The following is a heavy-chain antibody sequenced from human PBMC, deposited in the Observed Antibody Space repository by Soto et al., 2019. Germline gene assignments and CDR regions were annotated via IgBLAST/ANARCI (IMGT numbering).Heavy chain of an antibody. CDR1: EDIFNNFG. V-gene: IGHV1-18*01. D-gene: IGHD2-15*01. Sequence: QAQLVQSGAEVKKPGASVKVACTASEDIFNNFGITWVRQAPGQGLEWLGWVSYYNGNTNYAHRLQGRVFMTTDTATSTAYWELRSLTFNDTAVYYCAIDLTRFCSGGSCPFSMWGQGTQVIVSS. CDR2: VSYYNGNT. CDR3: AIDLTRFCSGGSCPFSM. J-gene: IGHJ4*02.